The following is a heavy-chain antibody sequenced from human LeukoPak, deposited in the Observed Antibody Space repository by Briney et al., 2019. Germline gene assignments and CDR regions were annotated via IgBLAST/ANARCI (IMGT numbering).Heavy chain of an antibody. CDR3: ARGAIARNWFDP. V-gene: IGHV3-30*04. Sequence: GRSLRLSCAASGFTFSSYAMHWVRQAPGKGLEWVAVISYDGSNKYYADSVKGRFTISRDNSKNTLYLQMNSLRAEDTAVYYCARGAIARNWFDPRGQGTLVTVSS. CDR2: ISYDGSNK. CDR1: GFTFSSYA. J-gene: IGHJ5*02. D-gene: IGHD2-21*01.